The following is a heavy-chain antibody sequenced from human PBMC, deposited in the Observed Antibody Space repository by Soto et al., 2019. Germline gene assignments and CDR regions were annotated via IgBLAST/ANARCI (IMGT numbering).Heavy chain of an antibody. Sequence: GGSLRLSCAASGFTFSSYAMSWVRQAPGKGLEWVSAISGNGGSTYYADSVKGRFTISRDNSKNTLYLQMNSLRAEDTAVYYCSSSSPRYDDFCSVYSFDIWGQGTMVTVSS. CDR1: GFTFSSYA. J-gene: IGHJ3*02. CDR2: ISGNGGST. V-gene: IGHV3-23*01. D-gene: IGHD3-3*01. CDR3: SSSSPRYDDFCSVYSFDI.